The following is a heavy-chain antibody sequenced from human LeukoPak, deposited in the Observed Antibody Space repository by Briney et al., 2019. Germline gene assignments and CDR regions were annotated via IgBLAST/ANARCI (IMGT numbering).Heavy chain of an antibody. CDR2: IYYSGST. CDR3: ARVTPTSGSYFDY. V-gene: IGHV4-59*01. CDR1: GGSISSYY. D-gene: IGHD3-10*01. J-gene: IGHJ4*02. Sequence: PSETLSLTCTVSGGSISSYYWSWIRQPPGKGLEWIGYIYYSGSTNYNPSLKSRVTISVDTSKNQFSLKLSSVTAADTAVYYCARVTPTSGSYFDYWGQGTLVTVSS.